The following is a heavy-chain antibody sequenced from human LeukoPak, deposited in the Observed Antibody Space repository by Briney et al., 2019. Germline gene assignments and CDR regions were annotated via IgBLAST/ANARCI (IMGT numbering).Heavy chain of an antibody. CDR2: IVSDGSST. V-gene: IGHV3-74*03. D-gene: IGHD3-10*01. CDR1: GFTFSRYW. J-gene: IGHJ4*02. Sequence: PGWSLRLSCAASGFTFSRYWMQWVRQAPGKRLVWVSHIVSDGSSTTYADSMKGRFTTSRDNAKNTLYLQTNSLRAEDTAVYYCVRDNYGVDYWGQGTLVTVSS. CDR3: VRDNYGVDY.